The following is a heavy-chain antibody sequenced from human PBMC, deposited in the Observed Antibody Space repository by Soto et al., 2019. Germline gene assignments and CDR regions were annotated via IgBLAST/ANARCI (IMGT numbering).Heavy chain of an antibody. Sequence: SETLSLTCAVYGGSFSGYYWSWIRQPPGKGLEWIGEINHSGSTNYNPSLKSRVTISVDTSKNQFSLKLSSVTAADTAVYYCARDIMITFGGGPIYGMDVWGQGTTATVSS. CDR2: INHSGST. D-gene: IGHD3-16*01. CDR3: ARDIMITFGGGPIYGMDV. J-gene: IGHJ6*02. V-gene: IGHV4-34*01. CDR1: GGSFSGYY.